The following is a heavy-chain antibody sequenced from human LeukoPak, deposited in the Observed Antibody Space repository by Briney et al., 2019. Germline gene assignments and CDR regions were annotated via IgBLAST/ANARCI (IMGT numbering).Heavy chain of an antibody. Sequence: GGSLRLSCAGSGFTFSTYTMSWVRQAAGKGLEWVSAITGSGAGTYYAGSVKGRFTTSRDNSKNTVYLQMNSLRAEDTAVYYCAKDRVPDSGWDIDYWGQGTPVTVSS. D-gene: IGHD6-19*01. V-gene: IGHV3-23*01. J-gene: IGHJ4*02. CDR2: ITGSGAGT. CDR3: AKDRVPDSGWDIDY. CDR1: GFTFSTYT.